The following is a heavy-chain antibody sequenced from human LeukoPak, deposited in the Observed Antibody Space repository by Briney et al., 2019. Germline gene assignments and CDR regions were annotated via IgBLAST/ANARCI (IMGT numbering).Heavy chain of an antibody. D-gene: IGHD6-19*01. CDR1: GFTFSAYD. Sequence: PGGSLGLSCAASGFTFSAYDMHWVRQAPGKGLEWVAVISSDGNNKYYSDSVKGRSTISRDNSKNTLYLQMNSLRAEDTAVFYCASGLPVALDCWGQGTLVTVSS. V-gene: IGHV3-30*03. CDR2: ISSDGNNK. J-gene: IGHJ4*02. CDR3: ASGLPVALDC.